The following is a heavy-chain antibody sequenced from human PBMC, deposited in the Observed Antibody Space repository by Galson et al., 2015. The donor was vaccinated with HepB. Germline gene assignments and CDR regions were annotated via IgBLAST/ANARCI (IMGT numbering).Heavy chain of an antibody. J-gene: IGHJ5*02. D-gene: IGHD6-19*01. CDR2: ISTASDT. CDR1: GFTFSSYD. Sequence: SLRLSCAASGFTFSSYDMHWVRQVAGKGLEWVSSISTASDTYYLGSVQDRFTMSRENARNSLYLQMNSLRAGDTAVYYCARAVAGTHWFDPWGQGTLVTVSS. V-gene: IGHV3-13*04. CDR3: ARAVAGTHWFDP.